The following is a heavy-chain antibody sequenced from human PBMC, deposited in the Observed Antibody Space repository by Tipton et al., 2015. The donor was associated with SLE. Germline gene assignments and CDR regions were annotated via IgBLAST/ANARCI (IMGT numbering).Heavy chain of an antibody. CDR3: ARDKIYYDSSAIDY. CDR2: IYYSGST. CDR1: GGSISSHH. D-gene: IGHD3-22*01. Sequence: TLSLTCTVSGGSISSHHWSWIRQPPGKGLEWIGYIYYSGSTNYNPSLKSRVTISVDTSKNQFSLKLSSVTAADTAVYYCARDKIYYDSSAIDYWGQGTLVTVSS. J-gene: IGHJ4*02. V-gene: IGHV4-59*11.